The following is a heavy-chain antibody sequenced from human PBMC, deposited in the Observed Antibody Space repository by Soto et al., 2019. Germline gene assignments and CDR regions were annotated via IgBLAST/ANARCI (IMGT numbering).Heavy chain of an antibody. V-gene: IGHV4-30-4*01. CDR2: IYYSGST. Sequence: QVQLQESGPGLVKPSQTLSLTCTVSGGSISSGDYYWSWIRQPPGKGLEWIGYIYYSGSTYYNPSRKSRVTRSVDTSKNQFSLKLSSVTAADTAVYYCARGLGEWLSNWFDPWGQGTLVTVSS. D-gene: IGHD3-3*01. J-gene: IGHJ5*02. CDR3: ARGLGEWLSNWFDP. CDR1: GGSISSGDYY.